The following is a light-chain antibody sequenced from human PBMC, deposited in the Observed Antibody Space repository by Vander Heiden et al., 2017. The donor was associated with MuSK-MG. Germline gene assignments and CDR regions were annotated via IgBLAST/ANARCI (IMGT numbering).Light chain of an antibody. V-gene: IGKV3-20*01. J-gene: IGKJ2*01. Sequence: IVLTQSPGTLSLSPGERATLPCRASQSVSSNYLAWYQQKPGQAPRLLIYGGSGRATGIPDRFSGSGSGTDFTLTISRLEPEDFAVYYCQQDYNSQNTFGPGTKVEIK. CDR1: QSVSSNY. CDR2: GGS. CDR3: QQDYNSQNT.